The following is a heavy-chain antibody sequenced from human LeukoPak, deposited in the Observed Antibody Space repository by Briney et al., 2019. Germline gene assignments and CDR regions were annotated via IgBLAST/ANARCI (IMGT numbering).Heavy chain of an antibody. Sequence: GGSLRLSCAASGFTFSSYSMNWVRRAPGKGLEWVSSISGSSSYIYYADSVKGRFTISRDNAKNSLYLQMNSLRAEDTAVYYCARDSPQPVGGSQNDYWGQGTLVTVSS. V-gene: IGHV3-21*01. CDR1: GFTFSSYS. CDR3: ARDSPQPVGGSQNDY. D-gene: IGHD4-23*01. J-gene: IGHJ4*02. CDR2: ISGSSSYI.